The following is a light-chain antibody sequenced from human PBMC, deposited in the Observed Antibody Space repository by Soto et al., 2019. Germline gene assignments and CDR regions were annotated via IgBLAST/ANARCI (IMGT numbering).Light chain of an antibody. CDR2: QVN. CDR3: CSYAGSNTWV. V-gene: IGLV2-14*01. CDR1: NXDVGAYDY. J-gene: IGLJ3*02. Sequence: QSVLTQPASVSGSPGQSITISCTGTNXDVGAYDYVSWYQQHPGKAPKLMISQVNNRPSGVSNRFSGSKFGNTASLTVSGLQAEDEADYYCCSYAGSNTWVFGGGTKVTVL.